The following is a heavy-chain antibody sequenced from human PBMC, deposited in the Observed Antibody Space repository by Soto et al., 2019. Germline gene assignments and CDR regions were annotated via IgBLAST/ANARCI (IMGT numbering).Heavy chain of an antibody. CDR2: IYHNGNT. CDR1: DASISHYY. Sequence: SETLSLTCSVTDASISHYYLTWIRQSPGKGLEWIGYIYHNGNTKYNPSLKSRVIISTDMSKNQFSLKLNSVTAADTAVYYCASLDTGMGPFDYWGPGILVTVS. V-gene: IGHV4-59*01. J-gene: IGHJ4*02. D-gene: IGHD5-18*01. CDR3: ASLDTGMGPFDY.